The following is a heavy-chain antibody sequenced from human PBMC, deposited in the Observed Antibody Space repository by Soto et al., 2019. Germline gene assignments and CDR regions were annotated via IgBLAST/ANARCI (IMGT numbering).Heavy chain of an antibody. CDR3: ARSIIAVAGPAPFDY. Sequence: SETLSLTCTVSGGSISSYYWSWIRQPPGKGLEWIGYIYYSGSTNYNPSLKSRVTISVDTFKNQFSLKLSSVTAADTAVYYCARSIIAVAGPAPFDYWGQGTLVTVSS. D-gene: IGHD6-19*01. CDR2: IYYSGST. J-gene: IGHJ4*02. V-gene: IGHV4-59*08. CDR1: GGSISSYY.